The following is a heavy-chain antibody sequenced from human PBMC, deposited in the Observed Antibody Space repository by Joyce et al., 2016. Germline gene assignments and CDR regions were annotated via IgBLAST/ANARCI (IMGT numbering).Heavy chain of an antibody. J-gene: IGHJ5*02. D-gene: IGHD3-22*01. CDR3: AKAPYYYDSSNYVS. Sequence: QVPLQESGPGLVKPSETLSLTCTVSGGSVSSASYYWSWIRQPPGKGLEWIGYIYNSVTTKYNPSLQSRVSISVDTSRNQFSLKVTSVTAADTAMYYCAKAPYYYDSSNYVSWGQGVLVTVSS. CDR1: GGSVSSASYY. CDR2: IYNSVTT. V-gene: IGHV4-61*01.